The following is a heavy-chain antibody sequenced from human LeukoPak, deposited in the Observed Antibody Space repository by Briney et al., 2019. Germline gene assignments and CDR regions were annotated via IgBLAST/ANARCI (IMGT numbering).Heavy chain of an antibody. Sequence: ASVKVSCKVSGYTLTELSMHWVRQAPGKGLEWMGGFDPEDGETIYAQKFQGRVTMTEDTSTDTAYMELSSLRSEDTAVYYCATRDGYNYYITAFDIWGQGTMVTVSS. CDR2: FDPEDGET. CDR1: GYTLTELS. J-gene: IGHJ3*02. D-gene: IGHD5-24*01. CDR3: ATRDGYNYYITAFDI. V-gene: IGHV1-24*01.